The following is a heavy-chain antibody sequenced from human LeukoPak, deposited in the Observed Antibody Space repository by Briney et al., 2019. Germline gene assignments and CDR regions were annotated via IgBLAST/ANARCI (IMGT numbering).Heavy chain of an antibody. Sequence: PGGSLRLSCAASGFSFRSHFMNWVRQAPGRGLEGVSSISSTSTYIYYADSVKGRFTISRDNANNSLYLQMNSLRAEDTALYYCARHNSFDYWGQGTLVTVSS. V-gene: IGHV3-21*04. CDR3: ARHNSFDY. CDR2: ISSTSTYI. CDR1: GFSFRSHF. J-gene: IGHJ4*02. D-gene: IGHD1-20*01.